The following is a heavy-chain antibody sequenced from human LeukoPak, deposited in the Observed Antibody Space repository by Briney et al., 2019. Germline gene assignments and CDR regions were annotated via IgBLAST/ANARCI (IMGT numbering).Heavy chain of an antibody. Sequence: GGSLRLSCAASGFTFSSHWMHWVRQAPGKGLVWVSRIKTDATTTNYADSVKGRFTISRDNAKNTLSLQMNSLRVEDTALYYCVRAATLTTFDPWGQGTLVTVSS. V-gene: IGHV3-74*01. CDR3: VRAATLTTFDP. J-gene: IGHJ5*02. CDR1: GFTFSSHW. CDR2: IKTDATTT. D-gene: IGHD1-1*01.